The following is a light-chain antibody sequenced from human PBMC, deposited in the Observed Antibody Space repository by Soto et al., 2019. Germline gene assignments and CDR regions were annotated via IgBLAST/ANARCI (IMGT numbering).Light chain of an antibody. CDR2: GAS. V-gene: IGKV3-15*01. Sequence: IVMKQSPATLSASPGERATLSCRASQSVSIDLAWYQQTPGQAPRILIYGASTRATGIPVRFSGSSSGTECTLTISSLQSEDVTVYYCQQYNKWPLTFGQGTKVDIK. J-gene: IGKJ1*01. CDR1: QSVSID. CDR3: QQYNKWPLT.